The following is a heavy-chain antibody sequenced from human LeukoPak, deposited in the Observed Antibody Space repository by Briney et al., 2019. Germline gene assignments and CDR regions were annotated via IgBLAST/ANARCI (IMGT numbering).Heavy chain of an antibody. D-gene: IGHD1-1*01. Sequence: PSETLSLTCTVSGGSIGTSGYYWGWIRQPPGKGLQWIGSIYYSGINSYNPSLKSRVTISGDTSKTQFSLTLSSVTAADTATNYCARGKLERGWSYYFDSWGQGTLVIVSS. CDR1: GGSIGTSGYY. J-gene: IGHJ4*02. V-gene: IGHV4-39*01. CDR3: ARGKLERGWSYYFDS. CDR2: IYYSGIN.